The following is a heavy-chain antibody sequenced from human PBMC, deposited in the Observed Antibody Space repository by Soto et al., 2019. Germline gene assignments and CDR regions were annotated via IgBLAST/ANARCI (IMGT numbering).Heavy chain of an antibody. Sequence: EVQLVESGGGLVQPGGSLRLSCAASGFTFRNYWMNWVRQAPGEGLVWVSRSNTDVSTTTYADSVKGRFTISRDNAKNTLYLQMNSLSDEDTAVYYCARGYGSGNYHPLIDYWGQGTLVTVSS. CDR3: ARGYGSGNYHPLIDY. D-gene: IGHD3-10*01. CDR2: SNTDVSTT. J-gene: IGHJ4*02. CDR1: GFTFRNYW. V-gene: IGHV3-74*03.